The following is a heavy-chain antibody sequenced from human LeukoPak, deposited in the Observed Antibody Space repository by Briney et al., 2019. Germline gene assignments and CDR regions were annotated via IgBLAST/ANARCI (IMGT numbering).Heavy chain of an antibody. Sequence: PSETLSLTCAVSGGSFSDYQWNWIRQPPGKGLEWIGYIYYSGSTNYNPSLKSRVTISVDTSKNQFSLKLSSVTAADTAVYYCARVSPNDAFDIWGQGTMVTVSS. J-gene: IGHJ3*02. CDR1: GGSFSDYQ. CDR2: IYYSGST. CDR3: ARVSPNDAFDI. V-gene: IGHV4-59*01.